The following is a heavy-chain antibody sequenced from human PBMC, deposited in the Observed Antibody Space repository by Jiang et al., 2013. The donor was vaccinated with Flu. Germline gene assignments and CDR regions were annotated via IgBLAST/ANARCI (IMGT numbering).Heavy chain of an antibody. CDR1: GFSLSTSGMC. CDR2: IDWDDDK. V-gene: IGHV2-70*11. J-gene: IGHJ2*01. D-gene: IGHD4-17*01. CDR3: ARTSVYGDYDRPGHFDL. Sequence: KPTQTLTLTCTFSGFSLSTSGMCVSWIRQPPGKALEWLARIDWDDDKYYSTSLKTRLTISKDTSKNQVVLTMTNMDPVDTATYYCARTSVYGDYDRPGHFDLWGRGTLVTVSS.